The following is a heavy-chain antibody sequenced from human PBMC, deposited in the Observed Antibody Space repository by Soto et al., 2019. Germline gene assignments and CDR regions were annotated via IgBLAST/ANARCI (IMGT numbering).Heavy chain of an antibody. CDR2: IYYSGST. CDR3: ASVSKLSIPEYFQH. D-gene: IGHD1-26*01. Sequence: SETLSLTCTVSGGSISSSSYYWGWIRQPPGKGLEWIGSIYYSGSTYYNPSLKSRVTISVDTSKNQFSLKLSSVTAADTAVYYCASVSKLSIPEYFQHWGQGTLVTVSS. V-gene: IGHV4-39*01. CDR1: GGSISSSSYY. J-gene: IGHJ1*01.